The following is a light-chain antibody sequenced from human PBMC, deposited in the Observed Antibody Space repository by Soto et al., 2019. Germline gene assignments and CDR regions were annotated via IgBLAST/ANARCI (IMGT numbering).Light chain of an antibody. CDR1: QTVANNY. CDR2: GAS. V-gene: IGKV3-20*01. CDR3: QQYDSSYT. J-gene: IGKJ2*01. Sequence: EIVLAQSPATVSLSPGESATLSCRASQTVANNYLAWYQQRPGQAPRLVIFGASSRATGIPDRFRGSGSGTDFTLSISRVEPEDFAVYYCQQYDSSYTFGQGTKLEIK.